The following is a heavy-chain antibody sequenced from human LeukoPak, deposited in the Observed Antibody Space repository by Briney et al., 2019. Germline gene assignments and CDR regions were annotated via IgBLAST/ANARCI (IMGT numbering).Heavy chain of an antibody. V-gene: IGHV3-7*04. D-gene: IGHD3-10*01. CDR3: ARGSGSYWGNWFDP. Sequence: GGSLRLSCAASGFTFSSYWMSWVRQAPGKGLEWVANIKQDGSEKYYVDSVKGRFTISRDNAKNSLYLQMNSLRAEDTAVYYCARGSGSYWGNWFDPWGQGTLVTVAS. CDR1: GFTFSSYW. J-gene: IGHJ5*02. CDR2: IKQDGSEK.